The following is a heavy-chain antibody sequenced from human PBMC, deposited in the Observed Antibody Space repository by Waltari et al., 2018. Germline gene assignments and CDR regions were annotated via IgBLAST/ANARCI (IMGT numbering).Heavy chain of an antibody. Sequence: QVQLQESGPGLVKPSQTLSLTCTVSGGSISSGGYYWSWIRQHPGKGLEWIGYIYYSGSTYYNPSLKSRVTISVDTSKNQFSLKLSSVTTADTAVYYCASLAYDFWSGYWVYFDYWGQGTLVTVSS. V-gene: IGHV4-31*03. J-gene: IGHJ4*02. CDR2: IYYSGST. D-gene: IGHD3-3*01. CDR3: ASLAYDFWSGYWVYFDY. CDR1: GGSISSGGYY.